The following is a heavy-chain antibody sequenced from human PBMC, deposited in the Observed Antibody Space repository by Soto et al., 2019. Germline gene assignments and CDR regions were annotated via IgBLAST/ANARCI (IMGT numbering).Heavy chain of an antibody. CDR1: GFSFISYA. CDR3: VRWSYLDY. CDR2: ISGSDGKT. Sequence: GGSLRLSCAASGFSFISYAMSWVRQAPGKGLEWVSTISGSDGKTFYADSVKGRFSISRDTSKNMLYLQMNNLRGDDAAVYYCVRWSYLDYWGQGTRVTVSS. V-gene: IGHV3-23*01. D-gene: IGHD3-3*01. J-gene: IGHJ4*02.